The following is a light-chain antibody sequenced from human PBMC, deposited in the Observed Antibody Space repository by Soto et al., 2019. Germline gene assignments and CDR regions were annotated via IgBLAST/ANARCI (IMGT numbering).Light chain of an antibody. J-gene: IGKJ1*01. CDR3: QQYNSYPT. V-gene: IGKV1-5*03. CDR2: KAS. CDR1: QSISSW. Sequence: DIQMTQSPSTLSASVGDRVTITCRASQSISSWLAWYQQKPGKAPKLLIYKASSLESGVPSRFSGSGSGTEFTLIISSLQPDDVATYYCQQYNSYPTFGQGTKVEIK.